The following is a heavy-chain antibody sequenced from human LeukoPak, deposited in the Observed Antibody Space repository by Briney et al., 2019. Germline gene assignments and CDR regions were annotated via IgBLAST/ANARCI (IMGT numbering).Heavy chain of an antibody. J-gene: IGHJ5*02. Sequence: GASVKVSCKASGYTFNFYYMHWVRQAPGQGLEWMGWINPDSGGTNYTQKFQGRVTMTRDMSISTAYMELSRLRSDDTAVYYCARDKDFWGGPRGFDPWGQGTLVTVSS. CDR3: ARDKDFWGGPRGFDP. CDR2: INPDSGGT. V-gene: IGHV1-2*02. D-gene: IGHD3-3*01. CDR1: GYTFNFYY.